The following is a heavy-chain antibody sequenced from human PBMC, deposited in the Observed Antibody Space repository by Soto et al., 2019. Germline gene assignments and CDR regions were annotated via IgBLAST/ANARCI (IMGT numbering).Heavy chain of an antibody. CDR2: ISYGGGTT. Sequence: GGLRISCGAPGFTLCKSRRRLGRQGPGEGLEWVSAISYGGGTTYYADSVKGRFTISRDNSKNTLYLQMNSLRAEDTAVYYCAKNPGYYYDSTGYHFDYRGQGTLVTVPS. CDR3: AKNPGYYYDSTGYHFDY. CDR1: GFTLCKSR. J-gene: IGHJ4*02. V-gene: IGHV3-23*01. D-gene: IGHD3-22*01.